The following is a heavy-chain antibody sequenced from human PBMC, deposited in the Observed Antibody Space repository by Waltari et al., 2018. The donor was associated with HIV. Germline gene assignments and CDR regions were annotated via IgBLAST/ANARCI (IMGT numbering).Heavy chain of an antibody. D-gene: IGHD5-18*01. Sequence: EVQLVESGGGLVQPGGSLRPPCAASGFPFSSHWMSWVRQAPGKGLEWVANIKQDGSEKYYVDSVKGRFTISRDNAKNSLYLQMNSLRAEDTAVYYCARDLGYSYGYVSDYWGQGTLVTVSS. CDR2: IKQDGSEK. CDR3: ARDLGYSYGYVSDY. J-gene: IGHJ4*02. CDR1: GFPFSSHW. V-gene: IGHV3-7*01.